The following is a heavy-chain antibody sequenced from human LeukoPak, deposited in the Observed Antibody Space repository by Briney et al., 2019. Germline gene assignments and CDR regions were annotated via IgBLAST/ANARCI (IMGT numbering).Heavy chain of an antibody. CDR1: VGSISSGSSC. Sequence: PSETLSLTCTVSVGSISSGSSCWSWTRQPAGKGLEWLGRIYTSGSTNYNPSLKTRVTISVDPSKIQFSLKLSSVTAADTAVYYCARDRYSSGWYDGFDYCGQGTLVTVSS. J-gene: IGHJ4*02. V-gene: IGHV4-61*02. D-gene: IGHD6-19*01. CDR3: ARDRYSSGWYDGFDY. CDR2: IYTSGST.